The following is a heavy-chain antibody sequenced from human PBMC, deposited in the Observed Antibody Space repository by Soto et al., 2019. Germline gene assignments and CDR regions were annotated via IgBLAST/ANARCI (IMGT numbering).Heavy chain of an antibody. CDR1: GFTFSSYA. V-gene: IGHV3-23*01. Sequence: GGSLRLSCAASGFTFSSYAMSWVRQAPGKGLEWVSAISGSGGSTYYADSVKGRFTISRDNSKNTLYLQMNSLRAEDTAVYYCEYGSGSYIYPADYYYYYMDVWGKGTTVTVSS. D-gene: IGHD3-10*01. CDR3: EYGSGSYIYPADYYYYYMDV. J-gene: IGHJ6*03. CDR2: ISGSGGST.